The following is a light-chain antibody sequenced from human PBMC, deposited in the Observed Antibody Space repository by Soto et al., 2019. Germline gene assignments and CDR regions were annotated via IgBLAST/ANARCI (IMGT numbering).Light chain of an antibody. CDR3: QQVNSYPLT. CDR2: AAS. V-gene: IGKV1-9*01. Sequence: IQLTQSPSSLSASVGDRVTITCRASQGISSSLAWYQQTPGKAPKFLIYAASTLQSGVPARFRGSGSGTDFTLPISRLQPEDFATYYCQQVNSYPLTFGGGTKVDIK. J-gene: IGKJ4*01. CDR1: QGISSS.